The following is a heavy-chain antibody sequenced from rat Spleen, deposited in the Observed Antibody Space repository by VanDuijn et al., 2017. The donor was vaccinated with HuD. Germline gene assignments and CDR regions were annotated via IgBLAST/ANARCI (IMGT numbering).Heavy chain of an antibody. CDR3: VRPYSRPLYFDY. CDR1: GFTFNNYY. J-gene: IGHJ2*01. D-gene: IGHD1-2*01. V-gene: IGHV5-25*01. CDR2: ITNTGGST. Sequence: EVQLVESGGGLVQPGRSMKLSCAASGFTFNNYYMVWVRQAPGKGLEWIASITNTGGSTYYPDSVNGRFTVPRDNAKNTLYLQIDSLRSEDTATYDCVRPYSRPLYFDYWGQGVMVTVSS.